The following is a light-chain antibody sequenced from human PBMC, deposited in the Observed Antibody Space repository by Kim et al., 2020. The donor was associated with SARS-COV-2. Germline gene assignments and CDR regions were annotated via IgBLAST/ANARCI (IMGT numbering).Light chain of an antibody. CDR3: QHRSSWPRT. CDR1: QSVSSY. Sequence: LSPGDRATLSGRASQSVSSYLAWYQHKPGQAPRLLIYDASNRATGIPARFSGSGSGTDFTLTISSLEPEDFAVYYCQHRSSWPRTFGQGTKVDIK. CDR2: DAS. J-gene: IGKJ1*01. V-gene: IGKV3-11*01.